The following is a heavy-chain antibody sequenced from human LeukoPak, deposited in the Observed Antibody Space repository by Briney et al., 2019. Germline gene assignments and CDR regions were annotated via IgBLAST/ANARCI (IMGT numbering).Heavy chain of an antibody. CDR2: ISSGTSTI. CDR3: ARPYCSGTSCYSDGMDV. CDR1: GFTFSDYY. V-gene: IGHV3-11*01. D-gene: IGHD2-15*01. Sequence: GGSLRLSCAASGFTFSDYYMSWIRQAPGKGLEWVSYISSGTSTIHYADSVRGRFTISRDNAKNSPYLQMNSLGAEDTAVYYCARPYCSGTSCYSDGMDVWGQGTTVTVSS. J-gene: IGHJ6*02.